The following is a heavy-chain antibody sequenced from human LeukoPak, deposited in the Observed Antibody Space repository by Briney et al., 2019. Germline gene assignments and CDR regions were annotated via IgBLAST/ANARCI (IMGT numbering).Heavy chain of an antibody. Sequence: GGSLRLSCAASGFTFDDYGMSWVRQAPGKGLEWVSGINWNGGSTGYADSVKGRFTISRDNAKNSLYLQMNSLRAEDTALYYCARVGAPYGSGSYSYSYCYFDVWGIGATVTISS. V-gene: IGHV3-20*04. J-gene: IGHJ6*03. CDR2: INWNGGST. CDR1: GFTFDDYG. CDR3: ARVGAPYGSGSYSYSYCYFDV. D-gene: IGHD3-10*01.